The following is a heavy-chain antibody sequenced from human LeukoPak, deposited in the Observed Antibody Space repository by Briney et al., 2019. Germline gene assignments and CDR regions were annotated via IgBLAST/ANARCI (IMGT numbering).Heavy chain of an antibody. CDR2: INPNSGDT. CDR3: ARECVLDKFTMIRGVIGTL. V-gene: IGHV1-2*02. CDR1: VYTFTTYY. D-gene: IGHD3-10*01. Sequence: ASVKVSCKASVYTFTTYYIHWVRQAPGQGLEWMGWINPNSGDTNYAQKFPCRVPMARDTSISTAFMEPSRLRSDDTAVYYCARECVLDKFTMIRGVIGTLWGQGTLVTVSS. J-gene: IGHJ4*02.